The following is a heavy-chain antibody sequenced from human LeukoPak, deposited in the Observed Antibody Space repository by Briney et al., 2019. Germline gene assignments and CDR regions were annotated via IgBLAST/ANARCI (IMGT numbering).Heavy chain of an antibody. D-gene: IGHD2-2*01. V-gene: IGHV4-34*01. CDR3: ARHVYCSSTSCNPKDDYFDY. CDR1: GGSFSGYS. Sequence: SETLSRTCAVYGGSFSGYSWSWIRQPPGKGLEWIGEINHSGSTNFDPSLKSRVTISVDTSKNQFSLKLSSVTAADTAVYYCARHVYCSSTSCNPKDDYFDYWGQGTLVTVSS. CDR2: INHSGST. J-gene: IGHJ4*02.